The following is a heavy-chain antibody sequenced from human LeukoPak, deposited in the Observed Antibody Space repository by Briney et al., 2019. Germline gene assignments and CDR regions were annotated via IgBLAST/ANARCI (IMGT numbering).Heavy chain of an antibody. J-gene: IGHJ6*02. Sequence: SETLSLTCTVSGGSISSYYWSWIRQPPGKGLEWIGYIYYSGSTNYNPSLKSRVTISVDTSKNQFSLKLSSVTAADTAVYYCARDYVVVVPAASSHHYYGMDVWGQGTTVTVFS. D-gene: IGHD2-2*01. CDR3: ARDYVVVVPAASSHHYYGMDV. CDR2: IYYSGST. V-gene: IGHV4-59*01. CDR1: GGSISSYY.